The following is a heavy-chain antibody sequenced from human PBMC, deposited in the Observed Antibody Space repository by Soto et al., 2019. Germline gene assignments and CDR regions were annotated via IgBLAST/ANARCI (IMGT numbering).Heavy chain of an antibody. CDR3: AIAEGAPFAEYFQH. CDR2: IYYSGST. Sequence: SETLSLTCTVSGGSISSGGYYWSWIRQHPGKGLEWIGYIYYSGSTYYNPSLKSRVTISVDTSKNQFSLKLSSVTAADTAVYYCAIAEGAPFAEYFQHWGQGTLVTVSS. J-gene: IGHJ1*01. CDR1: GGSISSGGYY. V-gene: IGHV4-31*03.